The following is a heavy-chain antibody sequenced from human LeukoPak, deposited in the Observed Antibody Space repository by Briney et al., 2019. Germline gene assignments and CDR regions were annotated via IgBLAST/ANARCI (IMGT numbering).Heavy chain of an antibody. J-gene: IGHJ5*02. CDR3: ARDKGCSSTSCYLTPNNWFDP. Sequence: ASVKVSCKASGYTFTSYAMHWVRQAPGQRLEWMGWINAGNGNTKYSQKFQGRVTLTRDTSASTAYMELSSLRSEDTAVYYCARDKGCSSTSCYLTPNNWFDPWGQGTLVTVSS. D-gene: IGHD2-2*01. CDR2: INAGNGNT. V-gene: IGHV1-3*01. CDR1: GYTFTSYA.